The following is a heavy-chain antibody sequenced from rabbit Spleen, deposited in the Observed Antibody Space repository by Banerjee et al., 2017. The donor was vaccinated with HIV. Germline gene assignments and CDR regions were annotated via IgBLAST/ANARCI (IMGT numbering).Heavy chain of an antibody. D-gene: IGHD1-1*01. CDR1: GFSLSNNYY. CDR3: AKWSSIGNGVGMDL. CDR2: IYTGSSGST. V-gene: IGHV1S40*01. Sequence: QSLEESGGGLVKPGGTLTLTCTVSGFSLSNNYYMCWVRQAPGKGLEWIACIYTGSSGSTYYASWAKGRFTISKASSTTVTLQLNSLTPADTGTYFCAKWSSIGNGVGMDLWGPGTLVTVS. J-gene: IGHJ4*01.